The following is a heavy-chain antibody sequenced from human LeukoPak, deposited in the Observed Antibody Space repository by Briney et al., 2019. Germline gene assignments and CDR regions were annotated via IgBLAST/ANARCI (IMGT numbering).Heavy chain of an antibody. D-gene: IGHD1-26*01. J-gene: IGHJ4*02. CDR1: GGSISSYY. CDR2: IYYSGST. CDR3: ARRGGGSYTFDY. V-gene: IGHV4-59*08. Sequence: SETLSLTCTVSGGSISSYYWSWIRQPPGKGLEWIGYIYYSGSTNYNPSLKSRVTISVDTSKNQFSLKLSSVTAADTAVYYCARRGGGSYTFDYWGQGTLVTVSS.